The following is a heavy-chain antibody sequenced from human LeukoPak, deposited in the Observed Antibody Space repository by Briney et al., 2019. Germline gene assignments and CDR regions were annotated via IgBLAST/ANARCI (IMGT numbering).Heavy chain of an antibody. CDR3: ARTFTKYYYDSSGILNY. CDR1: GFNFADHG. CDR2: IDWNGDIT. J-gene: IGHJ4*02. V-gene: IGHV3-20*04. D-gene: IGHD3-22*01. Sequence: GASLRLSCAASGFNFADHGMSWVRQAPGKGLEWVSGIDWNGDITGFADSVKGRFTISRDNAKSSLYLQMNSPRAEDTALYYCARTFTKYYYDSSGILNYWGQGTLVTVSS.